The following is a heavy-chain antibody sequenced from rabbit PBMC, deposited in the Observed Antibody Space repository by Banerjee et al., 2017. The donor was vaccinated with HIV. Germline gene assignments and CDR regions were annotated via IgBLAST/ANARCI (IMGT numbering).Heavy chain of an antibody. Sequence: QEQLEESGGDLVKPEGSLTLTCTASGFSFNNKYVMCWVRQAPGKGLEWIACINTSTGNTVYANWAKGRFTISKTSSTTVTLQMTSLTAADTATYFCARDRDGDAGYGSLALWGQGTLVTVS. CDR1: GFSFNNKYV. CDR3: ARDRDGDAGYGSLAL. D-gene: IGHD7-1*01. J-gene: IGHJ3*01. CDR2: INTSTGNT. V-gene: IGHV1S45*01.